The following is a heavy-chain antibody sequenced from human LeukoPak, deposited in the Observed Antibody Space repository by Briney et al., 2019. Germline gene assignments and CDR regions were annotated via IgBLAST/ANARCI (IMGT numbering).Heavy chain of an antibody. CDR2: ISSSGSTI. J-gene: IGHJ4*02. Sequence: GGSLRLSCAASGFTFSSYEMNWVRQAPGKGLEWVSYISSSGSTIYYADSVKGRFTISRDNAKNSLYLQMNSLRAEDTAVYYCARSSGYEPSFDYWGQGTLVTVSS. CDR3: ARSSGYEPSFDY. V-gene: IGHV3-48*03. D-gene: IGHD3-22*01. CDR1: GFTFSSYE.